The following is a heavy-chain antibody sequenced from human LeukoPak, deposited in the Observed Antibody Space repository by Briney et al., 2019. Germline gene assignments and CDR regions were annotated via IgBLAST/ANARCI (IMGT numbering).Heavy chain of an antibody. D-gene: IGHD3-10*01. CDR2: IYSGGST. V-gene: IGHV3-66*01. Sequence: TGGSLRLSCAASGFTFSSYSMNWVRQAPGKGLEWVSVIYSGGSTYYADSVKGRFTISRDNSKNTLYLQMNSLRAEDTAVYYCARDRGVATQGSSYYFDYWGQGTLVTVSS. CDR1: GFTFSSYS. CDR3: ARDRGVATQGSSYYFDY. J-gene: IGHJ4*02.